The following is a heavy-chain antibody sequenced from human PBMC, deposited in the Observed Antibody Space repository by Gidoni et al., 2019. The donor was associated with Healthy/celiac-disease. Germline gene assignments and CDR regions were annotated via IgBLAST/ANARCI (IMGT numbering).Heavy chain of an antibody. CDR3: ARALYWNYGMDV. D-gene: IGHD2-15*01. CDR2: IYSGGST. V-gene: IGHV3-66*02. CDR1: GFPVSSNY. Sequence: EVQLVESGGGLVQPGGSLRLSCSASGFPVSSNYMSWVRQALGKGLEWVSVIYSGGSTYYADSVKGRFTISRDNSKNTLYLQMNSLRAEDTAVYYCARALYWNYGMDVWGQGTTVTVSS. J-gene: IGHJ6*02.